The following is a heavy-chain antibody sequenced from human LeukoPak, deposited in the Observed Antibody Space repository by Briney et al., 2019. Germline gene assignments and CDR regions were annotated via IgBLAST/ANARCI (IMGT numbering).Heavy chain of an antibody. J-gene: IGHJ6*02. D-gene: IGHD2-2*01. CDR2: IYYSGST. CDR3: ARDRTTYQPKDPGLVYYYGMDV. CDR1: GDSVSSSNYY. Sequence: SETLSLTCAVSGDSVSSSNYYWSWIRQPPGKGLEWIGYIYYSGSTNYNPSLKSRVTISVDTSKNQFSLKLSSVTAADTAVYYCARDRTTYQPKDPGLVYYYGMDVWGQGTTVTVSS. V-gene: IGHV4-61*01.